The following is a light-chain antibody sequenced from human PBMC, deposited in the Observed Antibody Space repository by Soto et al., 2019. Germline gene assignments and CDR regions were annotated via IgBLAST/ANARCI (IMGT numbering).Light chain of an antibody. CDR2: GAS. Sequence: EIVMTQSPASLSVSPGERVTLSCRASQRVSSNLAWYQQTPGQAPRLLIYGASTRATGIPARFSGSGSGTEFTRTISNLQSEDFAVYYCQQYRTFGQGTKVEI. J-gene: IGKJ1*01. V-gene: IGKV3-15*01. CDR3: QQYRT. CDR1: QRVSSN.